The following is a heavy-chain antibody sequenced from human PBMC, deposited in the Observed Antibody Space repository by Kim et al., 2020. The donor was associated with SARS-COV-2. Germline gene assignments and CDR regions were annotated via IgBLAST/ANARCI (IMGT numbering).Heavy chain of an antibody. V-gene: IGHV4-39*07. Sequence: GSTYYNPSLKSRVTISVDTSKNQFSLKLSSVTAADTAVYYCARDTTLFDYWGQGTLVTVSS. J-gene: IGHJ4*02. CDR2: GST. CDR3: ARDTTLFDY. D-gene: IGHD1-1*01.